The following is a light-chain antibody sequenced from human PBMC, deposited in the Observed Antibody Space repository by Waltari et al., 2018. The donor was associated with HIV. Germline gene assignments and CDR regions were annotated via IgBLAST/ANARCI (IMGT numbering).Light chain of an antibody. V-gene: IGKV1-39*01. CDR1: QSIRSY. J-gene: IGKJ1*01. Sequence: DIQMTQSPSYLSASVGDRVTITCRASQSIRSYLNWYQQKSGKAPKHLIYAASSLQSGVPSRFSGSGSDAEYTLTIISLQPGDFATYYCQQSHSTPWTFGQGTKVEIK. CDR3: QQSHSTPWT. CDR2: AAS.